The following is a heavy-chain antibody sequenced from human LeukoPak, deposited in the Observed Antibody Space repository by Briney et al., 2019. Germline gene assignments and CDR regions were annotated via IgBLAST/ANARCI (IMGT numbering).Heavy chain of an antibody. D-gene: IGHD5-24*01. J-gene: IGHJ4*02. V-gene: IGHV3-64D*09. CDR1: GFTFSSYA. CDR3: AKKDENYFDY. Sequence: PGGSLRLSCSASGFTFSSYAMHWVRQAPGKGLEYVSAISSNGGSTYYADSVKGRFTISRDNSKNTLYLQMSSLRAEDTAVYYCAKKDENYFDYWGQGTLVTVSS. CDR2: ISSNGGST.